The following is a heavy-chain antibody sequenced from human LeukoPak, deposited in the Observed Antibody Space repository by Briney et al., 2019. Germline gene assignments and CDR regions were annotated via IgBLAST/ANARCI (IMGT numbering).Heavy chain of an antibody. CDR1: GFTVSNNY. Sequence: PGGSLRLSCAASGFTVSNNYMTWVRQAPGKGLEWVSIIYSDGRTYYADSVKGRFNISRDITTNSLYLQMNSLRTEDTALYYCAKDVVRCSSTSCYAGALRDDALDVWGQGTTVTVSS. CDR3: AKDVVRCSSTSCYAGALRDDALDV. V-gene: IGHV3-53*05. CDR2: IYSDGRT. D-gene: IGHD2-2*01. J-gene: IGHJ3*01.